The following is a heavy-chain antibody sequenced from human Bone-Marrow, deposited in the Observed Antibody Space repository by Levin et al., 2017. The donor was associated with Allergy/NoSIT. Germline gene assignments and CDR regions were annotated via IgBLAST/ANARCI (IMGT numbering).Heavy chain of an antibody. J-gene: IGHJ4*02. V-gene: IGHV4-59*01. CDR3: ARGPNTSSAYSFDY. CDR2: IYYTGNT. D-gene: IGHD6-6*01. Sequence: SETLSLTCTVSGGSISTYYWSWIRQPPGKGLEWIGYIYYTGNTNYIPSLKSRVTISVDTSKNQFSPKVSSVTAADTAIYYCARGPNTSSAYSFDYWGQGTLVTVSS. CDR1: GGSISTYY.